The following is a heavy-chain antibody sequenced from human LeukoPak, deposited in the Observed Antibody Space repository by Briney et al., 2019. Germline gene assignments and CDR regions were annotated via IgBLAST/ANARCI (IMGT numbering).Heavy chain of an antibody. CDR3: ARGPYDILTGYYTRTDY. Sequence: ASVKVSCKASGYTFTSYGISWVRQAPGQGLEWMGWISAYSGNTNYAQKLQGRVTMTTDTSTSTAYMELRSLRSDDTAVYYCARGPYDILTGYYTRTDYWGQGTLVTVSP. D-gene: IGHD3-9*01. CDR2: ISAYSGNT. V-gene: IGHV1-18*01. J-gene: IGHJ4*02. CDR1: GYTFTSYG.